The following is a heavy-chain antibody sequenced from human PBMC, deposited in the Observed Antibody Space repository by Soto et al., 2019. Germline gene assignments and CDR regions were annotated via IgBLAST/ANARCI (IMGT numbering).Heavy chain of an antibody. CDR2: IWYDGSNK. Sequence: QVQLVESGGGVVQPGRSLRLSCAASGFTFSSYGMHWVRQAPGKGLEWVAVIWYDGSNKYYADSVKGRFTISRDNSKNTLYLQMNSLRAEDTAVYYWARDRSKDCTNGVGHYGMDVWGQGSTVTVSS. CDR1: GFTFSSYG. D-gene: IGHD2-8*01. J-gene: IGHJ6*02. CDR3: ARDRSKDCTNGVGHYGMDV. V-gene: IGHV3-33*01.